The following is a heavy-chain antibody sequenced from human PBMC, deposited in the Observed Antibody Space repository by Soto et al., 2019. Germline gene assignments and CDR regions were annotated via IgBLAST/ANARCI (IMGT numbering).Heavy chain of an antibody. CDR1: GGSISSYY. CDR3: ARDSPGYKGNFDY. J-gene: IGHJ4*02. D-gene: IGHD2-2*02. CDR2: IYYSGST. V-gene: IGHV4-59*01. Sequence: SETLSLTCTVSGGSISSYYWSWIRQPPGKGLEWIGYIYYSGSTNYNPSLKSRVTISVDTSKNQFSLKLSSVTAADTAVYYCARDSPGYKGNFDYWRQGTLVTVSS.